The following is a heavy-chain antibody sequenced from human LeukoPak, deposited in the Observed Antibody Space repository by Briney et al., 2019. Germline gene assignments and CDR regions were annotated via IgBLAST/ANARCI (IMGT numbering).Heavy chain of an antibody. CDR2: INPSGGSR. V-gene: IGHV1-46*01. Sequence: ASVKVSCKASGYTFTSYYMHWVRQAPGQGLEWMGIINPSGGSRSYAQKFQGRVTMTTDTSTTTAYMELRSLRSDDTAVYYCARDRDYSPDYWGQGTLVTVSS. J-gene: IGHJ4*02. CDR1: GYTFTSYY. CDR3: ARDRDYSPDY. D-gene: IGHD2-21*01.